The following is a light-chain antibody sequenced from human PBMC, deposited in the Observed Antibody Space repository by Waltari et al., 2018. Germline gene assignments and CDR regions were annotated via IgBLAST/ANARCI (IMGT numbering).Light chain of an antibody. V-gene: IGKV4-1*01. CDR3: HHYYIPPLT. CDR1: QSLLSSFNSKTY. CDR2: WAS. J-gene: IGKJ5*01. Sequence: DIVLTQSPDSLAVSLGERATINCKSSQSLLSSFNSKTYIAWYQQKPGQPPKLLINWASARGSGVPARFSGSGSETDFTLTISSLQAEDVAVYYCHHYYIPPLTFGQGTRLEIK.